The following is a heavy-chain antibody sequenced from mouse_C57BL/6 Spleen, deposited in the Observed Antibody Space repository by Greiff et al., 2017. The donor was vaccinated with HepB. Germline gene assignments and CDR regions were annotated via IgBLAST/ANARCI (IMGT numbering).Heavy chain of an antibody. CDR1: GYTFTDYY. CDR3: ARDYYDYDFDY. D-gene: IGHD2-4*01. J-gene: IGHJ2*01. CDR2: INPDNGGT. Sequence: EVQLQQSGPVLVKPGASVKMSCKASGYTFTDYYMNWVKQSHGKSLEWIGVINPDNGGTSYNPKFKGKATLTVDKTSSTAYMELNLLTSEDSAVYYCARDYYDYDFDYWGQGTTLTVSS. V-gene: IGHV1-19*01.